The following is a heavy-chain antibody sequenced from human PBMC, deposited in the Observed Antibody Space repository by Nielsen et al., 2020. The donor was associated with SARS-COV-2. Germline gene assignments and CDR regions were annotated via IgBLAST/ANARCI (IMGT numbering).Heavy chain of an antibody. J-gene: IGHJ6*02. V-gene: IGHV3-7*01. CDR3: VRDRGSGWSRGRNYNYFGMDA. D-gene: IGHD6-19*01. CDR2: IKQDEGEK. Sequence: GESLKISCVASGFTFSNYWMSWVRQAPGKGLEWVANIKQDEGEKFYVDSVKGRFTISRDNAKNSLYLQMNSLRAEDTAVYYCVRDRGSGWSRGRNYNYFGMDAWGQGTTVTVSS. CDR1: GFTFSNYW.